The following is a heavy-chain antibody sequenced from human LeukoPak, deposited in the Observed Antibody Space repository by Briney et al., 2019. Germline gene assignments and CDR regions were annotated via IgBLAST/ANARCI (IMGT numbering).Heavy chain of an antibody. Sequence: GGSLRLSCAASGFTFSTYGMHWVRQAPGKGLEWVSAISDSGGSTYYADSVKGRFTISRDNSKNTLYLQMNSLRAEDTAVYYCVLSIAARPGYWGQGTLVTVSS. D-gene: IGHD6-6*01. V-gene: IGHV3-23*01. CDR2: ISDSGGST. CDR1: GFTFSTYG. J-gene: IGHJ4*02. CDR3: VLSIAARPGY.